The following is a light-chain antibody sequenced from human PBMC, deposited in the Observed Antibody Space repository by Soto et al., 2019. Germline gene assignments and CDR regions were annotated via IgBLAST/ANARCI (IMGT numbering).Light chain of an antibody. Sequence: DIVMTQSPLSLPVTPGEPASISCRSSQSLLHSNGYTYLDWYLQKPGQSPQLLIYLGSNRASGVPDRFSGSGSGTDFTLKISRVEAEDVVVDYCMQALQTPQLTFGGGTKVEIK. CDR2: LGS. CDR1: QSLLHSNGYTY. CDR3: MQALQTPQLT. V-gene: IGKV2-28*01. J-gene: IGKJ4*01.